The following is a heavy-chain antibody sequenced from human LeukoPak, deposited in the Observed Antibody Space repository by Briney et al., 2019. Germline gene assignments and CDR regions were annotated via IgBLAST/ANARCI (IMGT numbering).Heavy chain of an antibody. Sequence: ASVKVSCKVSGYTLTELSMHWVRQAPGKGLEWMGGFDPEDGETIYAQKFQGRVTMTRDTSTSTVYMDLSSLRSEDTAVYYCARVAYSGNYNWSSDVWGKGTTVTV. CDR2: FDPEDGET. CDR1: GYTLTELS. D-gene: IGHD1-26*01. CDR3: ARVAYSGNYNWSSDV. J-gene: IGHJ6*03. V-gene: IGHV1-24*01.